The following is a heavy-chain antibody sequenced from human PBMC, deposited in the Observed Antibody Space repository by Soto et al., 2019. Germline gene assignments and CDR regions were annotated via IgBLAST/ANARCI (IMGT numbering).Heavy chain of an antibody. Sequence: QVPLQESGPGLVKPSETLSLTCTVSGGSISTYYWDWIRQPPGKELEWIGYTHYSGNTNYHPSLKSRVTISLDTSRNQFSLKLSSVTAADTAIYYCARHTVTIRAGFDYWGQGALVTVSS. V-gene: IGHV4-59*01. J-gene: IGHJ4*02. CDR1: GGSISTYY. CDR2: THYSGNT. CDR3: ARHTVTIRAGFDY. D-gene: IGHD4-17*01.